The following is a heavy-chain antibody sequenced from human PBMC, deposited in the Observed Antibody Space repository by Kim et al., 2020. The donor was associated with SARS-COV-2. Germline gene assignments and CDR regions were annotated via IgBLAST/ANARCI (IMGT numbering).Heavy chain of an antibody. D-gene: IGHD5-18*01. Sequence: SETLSLTCAVYVGSFSGYYWTWIRQPPGKGLEWVADINYSGSTNYNPSLKSRVTISIDKSKNQFSLQLRSVTAADTAVYYCARSSLTATSMGAFDIWGQGPMVTVSS. CDR2: INYSGST. J-gene: IGHJ3*02. CDR3: ARSSLTATSMGAFDI. V-gene: IGHV4-34*01. CDR1: VGSFSGYY.